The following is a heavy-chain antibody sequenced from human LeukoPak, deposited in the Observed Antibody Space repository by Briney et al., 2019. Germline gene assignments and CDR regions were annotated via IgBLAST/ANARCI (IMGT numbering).Heavy chain of an antibody. V-gene: IGHV1-18*01. CDR2: ISAYNGNT. CDR1: GYTFTSYG. CDR3: AASGLNWDYYDSSGYSDY. D-gene: IGHD3-22*01. Sequence: GASVKVSCKASGYTFTSYGISWVRQAPGQGLEWMGWISAYNGNTNYAQKLQGRVTMTTDTSRSTAYMELRSLRSDDTAVYYCAASGLNWDYYDSSGYSDYWGQGTLVTVSS. J-gene: IGHJ4*02.